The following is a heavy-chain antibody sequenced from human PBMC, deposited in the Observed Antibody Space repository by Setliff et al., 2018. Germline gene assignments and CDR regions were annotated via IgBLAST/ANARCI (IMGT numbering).Heavy chain of an antibody. V-gene: IGHV4-61*09. CDR3: ARDWEITVVREVTQYYYYMDI. CDR2: IHSSGSA. Sequence: SETLSLTCTVSGASISSGSYYWSWIRQPAGKGLEWIGHIHSSGSANYNSSLESQLTMSLDPSKKQFSLKLRSVTAADTAVYYCARDWEITVVREVTQYYYYMDIWGKGNAVTV. J-gene: IGHJ6*03. D-gene: IGHD3-10*01. CDR1: GASISSGSYY.